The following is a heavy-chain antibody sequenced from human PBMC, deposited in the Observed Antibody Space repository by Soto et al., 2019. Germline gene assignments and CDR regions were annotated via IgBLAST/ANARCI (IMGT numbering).Heavy chain of an antibody. J-gene: IGHJ4*02. CDR3: AREVNYYGSGSYEGGPFDGDAVDY. CDR2: IYSGGST. V-gene: IGHV3-66*01. D-gene: IGHD3-10*01. Sequence: PGGSLRLSCAASGFTVSSNYMSWVRQAPGKGLEWVSVIYSGGSTYYADSVKGRFTISRDNSKNTLYLQMNSLRAEDTAVYYCAREVNYYGSGSYEGGPFDGDAVDYWGQGTLVTVSS. CDR1: GFTVSSNY.